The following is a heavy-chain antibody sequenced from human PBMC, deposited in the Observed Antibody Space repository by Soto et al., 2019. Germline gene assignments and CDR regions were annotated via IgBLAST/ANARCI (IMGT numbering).Heavy chain of an antibody. Sequence: GGSMRLSCAASGFTLANAWMSWDRQAQGKGLEWVGRVRSRADGGTTDYAAPVKGRFTISRDDSENTLYLQMNSLKIDDTAVYYCRRDWDYPVLWGQGTLVTVSS. V-gene: IGHV3-15*01. D-gene: IGHD1-7*01. CDR2: VRSRADGGTT. CDR1: GFTLANAW. J-gene: IGHJ4*02. CDR3: RRDWDYPVL.